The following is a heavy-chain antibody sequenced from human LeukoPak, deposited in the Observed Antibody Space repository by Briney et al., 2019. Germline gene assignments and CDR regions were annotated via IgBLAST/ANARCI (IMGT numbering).Heavy chain of an antibody. CDR2: INPSGGST. Sequence: ASVKVSCKASGYTFTSYYMHWVRQAPGQGLEWMGIINPSGGSTSYAQKFQGRVTMTRDTSTSTVYMELSSLRSEDTAVYYCASPRPLWFGELSSHYYYYGMDVWGQGTTVTVSS. J-gene: IGHJ6*02. V-gene: IGHV1-46*01. D-gene: IGHD3-10*01. CDR3: ASPRPLWFGELSSHYYYYGMDV. CDR1: GYTFTSYY.